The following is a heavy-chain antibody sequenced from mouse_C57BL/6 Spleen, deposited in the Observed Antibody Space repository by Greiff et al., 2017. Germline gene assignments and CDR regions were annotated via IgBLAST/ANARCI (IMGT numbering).Heavy chain of an antibody. CDR3: ARGGYYEGFDY. Sequence: EVQVVESGPGLVKPSPSLSLTCSVTGYSITSGYYWNWIRQFPGNKLEWMGYISYDGSNNYNPSLKNRIFITRDKSKNQFFLKLNSVTTEDTATYYCARGGYYEGFDYWGQGTTLTVSS. CDR1: GYSITSGYY. J-gene: IGHJ2*01. V-gene: IGHV3-6*01. CDR2: ISYDGSN. D-gene: IGHD1-1*01.